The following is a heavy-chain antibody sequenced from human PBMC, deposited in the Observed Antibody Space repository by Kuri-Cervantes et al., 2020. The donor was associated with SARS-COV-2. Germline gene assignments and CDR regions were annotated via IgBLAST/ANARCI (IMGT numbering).Heavy chain of an antibody. D-gene: IGHD3-9*01. CDR1: GGSVSSGSYY. J-gene: IGHJ2*01. Sequence: SETLSLTCTVSGGSVSSGSYYWSWIRQPPGKGLEWIGYIYYSGSTNYNPSLKSRVTISVDTSKNQFSLKLSSVTAADTAVYYCARWDSYYDILIGYYPTGYFDLWGRGTLVTVSS. CDR3: ARWDSYYDILIGYYPTGYFDL. CDR2: IYYSGST. V-gene: IGHV4-61*01.